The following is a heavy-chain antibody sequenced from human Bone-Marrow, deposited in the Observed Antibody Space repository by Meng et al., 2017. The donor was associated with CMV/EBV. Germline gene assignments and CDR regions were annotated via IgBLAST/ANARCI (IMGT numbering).Heavy chain of an antibody. V-gene: IGHV4-39*07. CDR3: ARESIAAAGNKFDP. J-gene: IGHJ5*02. CDR2: IYYSGST. CDR1: GGSISSSSYY. D-gene: IGHD6-13*01. Sequence: SETLSLTCTVSGGSISSSSYYWGWIRQPPGKGLEWIGSIYYSGSTYYNPSLKSRVTISVDTSKNQFSLKLSSVTAADTAVYYCARESIAAAGNKFDPWGQGTLVTVYS.